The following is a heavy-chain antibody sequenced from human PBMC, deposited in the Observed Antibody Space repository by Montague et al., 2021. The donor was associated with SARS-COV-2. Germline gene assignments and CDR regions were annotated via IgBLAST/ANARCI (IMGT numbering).Heavy chain of an antibody. CDR2: ISSSGSTI. Sequence: SLRLSCAASGFTFSSYEMNWVRQAPGKGLEWVSYISSSGSTIYYADSVQGRFTISRDNAKNSLYLQMNSLRAEDTAVYYCAREPRETGSDWYYDFWSGYSLPQGYYYYGMDVWGQGTTVTVSS. D-gene: IGHD3-3*01. J-gene: IGHJ6*02. V-gene: IGHV3-48*03. CDR3: AREPRETGSDWYYDFWSGYSLPQGYYYYGMDV. CDR1: GFTFSSYE.